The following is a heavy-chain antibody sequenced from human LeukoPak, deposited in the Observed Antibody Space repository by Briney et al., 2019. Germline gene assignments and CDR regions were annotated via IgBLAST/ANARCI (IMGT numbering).Heavy chain of an antibody. CDR1: GFTFSSYW. V-gene: IGHV3-7*01. Sequence: GGSLRLSCAASGFTFSSYWMNWARQAPGKGLEWVASINHNGNVNYYVDSVKGRFTISRDNAKNSLYLQMNSLRAEDTAVYYCARDIVATIDYWGQGTLVTVSS. J-gene: IGHJ4*02. D-gene: IGHD5-12*01. CDR2: INHNGNVN. CDR3: ARDIVATIDY.